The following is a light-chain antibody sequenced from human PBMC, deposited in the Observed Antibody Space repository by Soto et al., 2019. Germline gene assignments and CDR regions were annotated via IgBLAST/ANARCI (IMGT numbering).Light chain of an antibody. J-gene: IGKJ1*01. V-gene: IGKV1-5*01. CDR3: QQYSSFPWT. Sequence: DIHMTQSPSTVSASVIDRVTITFRASQSISSWLAWYQQKPGKAPKLLIYDASSLKTGVASRFSGSGSGTEFALTISSLQPDDFATYYCQQYSSFPWTFGQGTKVDI. CDR1: QSISSW. CDR2: DAS.